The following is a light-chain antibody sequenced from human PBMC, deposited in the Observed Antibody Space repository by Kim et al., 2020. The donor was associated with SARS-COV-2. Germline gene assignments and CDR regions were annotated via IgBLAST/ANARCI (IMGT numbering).Light chain of an antibody. Sequence: QSVLTQPPSVSGAPGHRVTITCTGSSSNIGAGYDVHWYQQVPGTTPKLLIYGNTNRPSGVPDRFSGSKSGTSASLAITGLQAEDEADYYCQSFDSSLSDSVFGGGTKVTVL. CDR2: GNT. CDR3: QSFDSSLSDSV. CDR1: SSNIGAGYD. V-gene: IGLV1-40*01. J-gene: IGLJ2*01.